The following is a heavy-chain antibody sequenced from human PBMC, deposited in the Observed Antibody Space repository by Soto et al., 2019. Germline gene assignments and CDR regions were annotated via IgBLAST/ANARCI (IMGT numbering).Heavy chain of an antibody. CDR2: ISYSGGT. V-gene: IGHV4-59*12. D-gene: IGHD1-1*01. Sequence: SETLSLTCTVSGGSISSYYWSWIRQPPGKGLEWIGYISYSGGTNYNPSLKSRVTISVDTSKNQSSLNLSSVTAADTAVYYCARELPQRQGRNMDVWGQGTTVTVSS. CDR1: GGSISSYY. J-gene: IGHJ6*02. CDR3: ARELPQRQGRNMDV.